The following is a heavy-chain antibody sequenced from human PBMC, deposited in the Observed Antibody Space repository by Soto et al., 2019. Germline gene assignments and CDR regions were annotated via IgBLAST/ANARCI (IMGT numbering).Heavy chain of an antibody. CDR1: GFTFSSYG. V-gene: IGHV3-33*01. J-gene: IGHJ6*02. Sequence: QVQLVESGGGVVQPGRSLRLSCAASGFTFSSYGMHWVRQAPGKGLEWVAVIWYDGSNKYYADSVKGRFTISRDNSKNTLYLQMNSLRAEDTAVYYCARDRFQDYYYGMDVWGQGTTVTVSS. CDR3: ARDRFQDYYYGMDV. CDR2: IWYDGSNK.